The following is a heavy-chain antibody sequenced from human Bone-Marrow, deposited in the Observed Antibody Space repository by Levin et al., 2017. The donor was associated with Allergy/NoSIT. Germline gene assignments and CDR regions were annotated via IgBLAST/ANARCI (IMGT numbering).Heavy chain of an antibody. V-gene: IGHV4-4*02. J-gene: IGHJ4*02. CDR3: ARHASNGSSLGFDY. Sequence: PSETLSLTCAVSGGSISSSNWWFWVRQPPGKGLEWIGEIYHSGSTNCNPSLKSRVTISVDKSKNQFSLRLSSVTAADTAIYYCARHASNGSSLGFDYWGQGTLVTVSS. CDR1: GGSISSSNW. CDR2: IYHSGST. D-gene: IGHD3-10*01.